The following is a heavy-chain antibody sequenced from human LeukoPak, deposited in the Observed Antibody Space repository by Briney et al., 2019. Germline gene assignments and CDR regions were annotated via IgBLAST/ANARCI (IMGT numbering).Heavy chain of an antibody. D-gene: IGHD1-26*01. J-gene: IGHJ4*02. CDR2: IYYSGST. V-gene: IGHV4-39*01. Sequence: SETLSLTCTVSGGSISSSCYYWGWIRQPPGKGLEWIGSIYYSGSTYYNPSLKSRVTISVDTSKNQFSLKLSSVTAADTAVYYCARHVYRYYHRSDFDYWGQGTLVTVSS. CDR3: ARHVYRYYHRSDFDY. CDR1: GGSISSSCYY.